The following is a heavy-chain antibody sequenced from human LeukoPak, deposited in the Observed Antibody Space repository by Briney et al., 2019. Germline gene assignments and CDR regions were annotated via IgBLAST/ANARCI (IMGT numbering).Heavy chain of an antibody. D-gene: IGHD1-26*01. CDR2: TYYRSKWYN. Sequence: PSQTLSLTCAISGDSVSSNSAAWNWIRQSLSRGLEWLGRTYYRSKWYNGYAASVKSRITINPDTSKNQFSLQLNSVTPEGTAVYYCARGKGGMIDNWGQGILVTVSS. J-gene: IGHJ4*02. V-gene: IGHV6-1*01. CDR3: ARGKGGMIDN. CDR1: GDSVSSNSAA.